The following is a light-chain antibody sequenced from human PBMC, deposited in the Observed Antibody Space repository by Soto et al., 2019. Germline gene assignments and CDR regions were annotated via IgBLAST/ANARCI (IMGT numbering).Light chain of an antibody. CDR3: QQYNEWPLT. V-gene: IGKV3-15*01. J-gene: IGKJ4*01. CDR2: HAA. CDR1: QSVSNN. Sequence: EIVMTQSPATLSVSPGERATLSGRASQSVSNNVAWYQQKPGQAPRLLIYHAATRATGIPARFSGSGSGTEVTLTISSLQSEDFAVYYCQQYNEWPLTFGGGTKVEIK.